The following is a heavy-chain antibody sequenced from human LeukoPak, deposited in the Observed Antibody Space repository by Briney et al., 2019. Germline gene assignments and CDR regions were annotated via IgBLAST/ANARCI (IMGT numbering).Heavy chain of an antibody. D-gene: IGHD3-22*01. CDR2: IIPIFGTA. V-gene: IGHV1-69*05. CDR1: GGTFSSYA. CDR3: ARVFYYDRDNWFDP. J-gene: IGHJ5*02. Sequence: ASVKVSCKASGGTFSSYAISWVRQAPGQGLEWMGGIIPIFGTANYAQKFQGRVTITTDESTSTAYMELSSLRSEDTAVYYCARVFYYDRDNWFDPWGQGTLVTVPS.